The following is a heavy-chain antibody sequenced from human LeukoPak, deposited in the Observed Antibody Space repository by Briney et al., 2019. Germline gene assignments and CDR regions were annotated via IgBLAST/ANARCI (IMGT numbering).Heavy chain of an antibody. CDR2: IIPIFGTA. Sequence: GASVKVSCKASGGTFSSYAISWVRQAPGQGLEWMGGIIPIFGTANYAQKFQGRVTITADESSSTAYMELSSLRSEDTAVYYCARGYYYDSSGYYRIDYWGQGTLVTVSS. CDR1: GGTFSSYA. CDR3: ARGYYYDSSGYYRIDY. D-gene: IGHD3-22*01. J-gene: IGHJ4*02. V-gene: IGHV1-69*13.